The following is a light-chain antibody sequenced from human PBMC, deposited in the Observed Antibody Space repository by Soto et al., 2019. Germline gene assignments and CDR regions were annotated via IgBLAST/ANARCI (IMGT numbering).Light chain of an antibody. Sequence: EIVLTQSPGTLSLSPGERATLSCRASQSVSSSSLAWYQQKPGQAPRLLIYAASSRATGIPDRFSGSGSGTDFTLTISRLEPEDFAVYYCQQYGSSPPTYTFGQGTKLEIK. J-gene: IGKJ2*01. CDR1: QSVSSSS. CDR3: QQYGSSPPTYT. CDR2: AAS. V-gene: IGKV3-20*01.